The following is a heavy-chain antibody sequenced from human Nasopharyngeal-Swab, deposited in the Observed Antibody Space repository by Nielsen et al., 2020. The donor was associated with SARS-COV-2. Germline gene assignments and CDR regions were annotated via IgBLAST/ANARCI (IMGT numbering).Heavy chain of an antibody. D-gene: IGHD3-10*01. CDR1: GYSFSNYW. J-gene: IGHJ3*02. V-gene: IGHV5-10-1*01. Sequence: GESLKISCEDSGYSFSNYWISWVRQVPGKGLEWMGKVDPSDSYTDYSPSLRGHVTISVDRSISTAYLQWSSLKASDTAMYYCARQYQNYFGSGDYHGAFDIWGQGTMVTVSS. CDR3: ARQYQNYFGSGDYHGAFDI. CDR2: VDPSDSYT.